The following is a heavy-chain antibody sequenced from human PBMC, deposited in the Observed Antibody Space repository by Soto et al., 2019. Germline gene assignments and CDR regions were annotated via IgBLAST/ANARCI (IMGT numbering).Heavy chain of an antibody. Sequence: GGSLRLSCAASGFTFSESFMSWIRQAPGKGLEWVSSISTTSTYTDYAASLKGRVTVSRDNSRSILFLQLNSLRDEDTAVYFCARGAVSRQHFYYGFDVWGQGTTVT. CDR2: ISTTSTYT. CDR3: ARGAVSRQHFYYGFDV. J-gene: IGHJ6*02. V-gene: IGHV3-11*06. CDR1: GFTFSESF. D-gene: IGHD4-17*01.